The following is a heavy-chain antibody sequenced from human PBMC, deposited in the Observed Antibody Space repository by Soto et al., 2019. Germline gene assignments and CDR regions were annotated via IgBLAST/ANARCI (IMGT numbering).Heavy chain of an antibody. V-gene: IGHV3-48*04. Sequence: GGSLRLSCAASGFTFSSYSMNWVRQAPGKGLEWVSYISSSSSTIYYADSVKGRFTISRDNAKNSLYLQMNSLRAEDTAVYCCARGCTNGVCYDAFDIWGQGTMVTVSS. CDR1: GFTFSSYS. CDR2: ISSSSSTI. CDR3: ARGCTNGVCYDAFDI. J-gene: IGHJ3*02. D-gene: IGHD2-8*01.